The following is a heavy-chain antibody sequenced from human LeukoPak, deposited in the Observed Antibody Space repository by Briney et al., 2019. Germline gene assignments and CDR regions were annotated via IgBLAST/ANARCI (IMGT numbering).Heavy chain of an antibody. CDR3: ARRPYGSGSYSIYFDY. V-gene: IGHV4-59*08. D-gene: IGHD3-10*01. J-gene: IGHJ4*02. Sequence: SETLSLTCTASGGSISSYYWSWIRQPPGKGLEWIGYIYYSGSTNYNPSLKSRVTISVDTSKNQFSLKLSSVTAADSAVYYCARRPYGSGSYSIYFDYWGQGTLVTVSS. CDR2: IYYSGST. CDR1: GGSISSYY.